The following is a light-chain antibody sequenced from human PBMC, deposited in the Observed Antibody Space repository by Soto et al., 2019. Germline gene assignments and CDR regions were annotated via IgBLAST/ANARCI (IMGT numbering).Light chain of an antibody. CDR1: QSISNSY. Sequence: ETVLTHSRGALRLSHEESATLSCRSSQSISNSYLAWFQQKPGQSPRLLMYGASARATGVAARISGRGSGTEFTLTISSLQSEDFGVYYCQQYNDWPRTSGQGTKVDI. J-gene: IGKJ1*01. CDR2: GAS. CDR3: QQYNDWPRT. V-gene: IGKV3-15*01.